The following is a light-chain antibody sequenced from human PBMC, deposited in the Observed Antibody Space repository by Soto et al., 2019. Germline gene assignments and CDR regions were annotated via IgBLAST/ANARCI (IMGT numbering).Light chain of an antibody. CDR2: GAS. CDR1: QSVSNDF. Sequence: EIVLTQSPGILSLSPGERATLSCRASQSVSNDFLAWYQQKPGQAPRLLIYGASTRATDVPDRFSGSGSGTDFTLTVSRLEPDDFALYFCQQYGASPITFGLGTRLEIK. CDR3: QQYGASPIT. V-gene: IGKV3-20*01. J-gene: IGKJ5*01.